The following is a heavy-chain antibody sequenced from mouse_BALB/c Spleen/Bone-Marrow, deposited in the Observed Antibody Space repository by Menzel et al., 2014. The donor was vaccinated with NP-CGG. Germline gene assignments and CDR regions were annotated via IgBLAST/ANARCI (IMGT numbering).Heavy chain of an antibody. CDR3: ARKRPGTDYYFDY. CDR1: GYTFTEYT. J-gene: IGHJ2*01. V-gene: IGHV1-18*01. D-gene: IGHD3-3*01. CDR2: INPNNGGT. Sequence: VQLKQSGPELVKPGASVKISCKTSGYTFTEYTMHWVKQSQGKSLEWIGGINPNNGGTTYNQKFKGKATLTVDKSSSTAYMELRSLTSEDSAVCYCARKRPGTDYYFDYWGQGTTLTVSS.